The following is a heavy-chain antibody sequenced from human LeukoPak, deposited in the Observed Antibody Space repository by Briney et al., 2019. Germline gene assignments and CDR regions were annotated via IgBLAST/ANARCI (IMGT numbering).Heavy chain of an antibody. J-gene: IGHJ4*02. Sequence: ASVKVSCKASGYTFTGYYMHWVRQAPGQGLEWMGWINPNSGGTNYAQKFQGRVTMTRDTSISTAYMELSRLRSDDTAVYYCASSPYDFWSGYPDRYFDYWGQGTLVTVSS. CDR1: GYTFTGYY. D-gene: IGHD3-3*01. CDR2: INPNSGGT. CDR3: ASSPYDFWSGYPDRYFDY. V-gene: IGHV1-2*02.